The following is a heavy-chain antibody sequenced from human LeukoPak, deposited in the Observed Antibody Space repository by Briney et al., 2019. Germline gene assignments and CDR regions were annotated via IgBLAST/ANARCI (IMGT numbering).Heavy chain of an antibody. D-gene: IGHD1-7*01. CDR3: ARAARYNWNYPH. CDR2: IHPNSGGT. Sequence: ASVKVSCKASGYTFTGYLVHWVRQAPGQGLEWMGWIHPNSGGTNFGQKFQGRVTMTRDTSISTAYMELNSLRSDDTAVYYCARAARYNWNYPHWGQGTLVTVSS. CDR1: GYTFTGYL. V-gene: IGHV1-2*02. J-gene: IGHJ1*01.